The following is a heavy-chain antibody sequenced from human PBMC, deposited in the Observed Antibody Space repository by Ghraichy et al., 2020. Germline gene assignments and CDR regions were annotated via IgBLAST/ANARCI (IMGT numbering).Heavy chain of an antibody. Sequence: GGSLRLSCAASGFSVSNSFMNWVRQTPGKGLEWVSIIFRRGATDYADSVKGRFTISRDSSKNTLYLQMNNLRVEDTSVYFCASSLIRATIINDWGQGTLVTVSS. J-gene: IGHJ4*02. V-gene: IGHV3-66*01. D-gene: IGHD3-10*01. CDR3: ASSLIRATIIND. CDR2: IFRRGAT. CDR1: GFSVSNSF.